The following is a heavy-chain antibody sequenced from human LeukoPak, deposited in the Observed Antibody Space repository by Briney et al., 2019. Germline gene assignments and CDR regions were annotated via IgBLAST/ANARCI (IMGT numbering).Heavy chain of an antibody. V-gene: IGHV4-59*01. CDR3: ARVNARAFFDY. J-gene: IGHJ4*02. CDR1: GGSISSYY. D-gene: IGHD1-1*01. CDR2: IYYSGST. Sequence: SETLSITCTVSGGSISSYYWSWIRQPPGKGLEWIGYIYYSGSTNYNPSLKSRVTISVDTSKNQFSPKLSSVTAADTAVYYCARVNARAFFDYWGQGTLVTVSS.